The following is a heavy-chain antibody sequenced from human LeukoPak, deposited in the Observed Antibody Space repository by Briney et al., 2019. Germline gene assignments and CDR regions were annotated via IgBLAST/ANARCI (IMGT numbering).Heavy chain of an antibody. CDR3: ARVYYSNSYDYWYFDL. V-gene: IGHV4-34*01. Sequence: ASETLSLTCAVYGGSFSCYYWSWIRQPPGKGLEWIGEINHSGSTNYNPSLKSRVTISVDTSKNQFSLKLSSVTAADTAVYYCARVYYSNSYDYWYFDLWGRGTLVTVSS. CDR2: INHSGST. J-gene: IGHJ2*01. CDR1: GGSFSCYY. D-gene: IGHD6-13*01.